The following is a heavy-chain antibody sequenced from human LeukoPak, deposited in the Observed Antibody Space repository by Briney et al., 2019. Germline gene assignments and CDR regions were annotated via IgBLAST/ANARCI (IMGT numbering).Heavy chain of an antibody. CDR2: IKQDGSEK. CDR1: GFTFSSYW. V-gene: IGHV3-7*01. J-gene: IGHJ4*02. D-gene: IGHD3-10*01. CDR3: ARATDYYGSGSSGY. Sequence: GGSLRLSCAASGFTFSSYWMSWVRQAPGKGLEWVANIKQDGSEKYYVDSVKGRFTISRDNAKNSLYLRMNSLRAEDTAVYYCARATDYYGSGSSGYWGQGTLVTVSS.